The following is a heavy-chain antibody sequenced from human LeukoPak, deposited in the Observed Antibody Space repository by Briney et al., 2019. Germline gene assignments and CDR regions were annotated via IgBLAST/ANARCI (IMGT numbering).Heavy chain of an antibody. V-gene: IGHV3-21*01. CDR1: GFTFSSYS. CDR3: AELGITMIGGV. D-gene: IGHD3-10*02. Sequence: GGSLRLSCAASGFTFSSYSMNWVRQAPGKGLEWVSSITSDSRYIFYADSVKGRFTISRDNAKNSLYLQMNSLRAEDTAVYYCAELGITMIGGVWGKGTTVTISS. CDR2: ITSDSRYI. J-gene: IGHJ6*04.